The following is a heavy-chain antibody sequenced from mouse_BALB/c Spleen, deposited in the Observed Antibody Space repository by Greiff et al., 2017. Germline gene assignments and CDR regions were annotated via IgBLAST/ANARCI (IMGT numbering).Heavy chain of an antibody. Sequence: VQLQQSGAELAKPGASVKMSCKASGYTFTSYWMHWVKQRPGQGLEWIGAIYPGNGDTSYNQKFKGKATLTADKSSSTAYMQLSSLTSEDSAVYYCAREVAKAMDYWGQGTSVTVSS. CDR2: IYPGNGDT. D-gene: IGHD1-1*01. J-gene: IGHJ4*01. V-gene: IGHV1-7*01. CDR1: GYTFTSYW. CDR3: AREVAKAMDY.